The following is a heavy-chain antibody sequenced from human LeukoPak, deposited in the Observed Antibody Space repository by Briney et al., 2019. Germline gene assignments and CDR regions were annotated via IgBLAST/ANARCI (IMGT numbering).Heavy chain of an antibody. Sequence: GGSLRLSCAASGFTFSSYSMNWVRQAPGKGLEWVSSISSSSSYIYYADSVKGRFTISRDNAKDSLYLQMNSLRAEDTAVYYCARDPTTVTSGYFDYWGPGTLVTVSS. CDR1: GFTFSSYS. CDR2: ISSSSSYI. CDR3: ARDPTTVTSGYFDY. J-gene: IGHJ4*02. V-gene: IGHV3-21*01. D-gene: IGHD4-17*01.